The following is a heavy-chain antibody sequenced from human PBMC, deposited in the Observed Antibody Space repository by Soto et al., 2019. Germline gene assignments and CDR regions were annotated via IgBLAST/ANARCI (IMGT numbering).Heavy chain of an antibody. D-gene: IGHD1-20*01. J-gene: IGHJ4*01. CDR1: GFTFSDSA. CDR3: AKDVVDRGISY. Sequence: GGSLRLSCAASGFTFSDSAMTWVRQTPGKGLEYVSSITFNGGSTYYADYVKGRFTISRDNSKNTLYLQMNSLRAEDTALYYCAKDVVDRGISYWGQGTLVTVSS. CDR2: ITFNGGST. V-gene: IGHV3-23*01.